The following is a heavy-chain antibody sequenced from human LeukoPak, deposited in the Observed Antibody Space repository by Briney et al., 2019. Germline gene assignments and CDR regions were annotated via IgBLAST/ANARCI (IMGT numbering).Heavy chain of an antibody. D-gene: IGHD4-17*01. V-gene: IGHV3-23*01. J-gene: IGHJ4*02. CDR3: AKGKMTTVTWGSYFEY. CDR1: GFTFSSYA. Sequence: PGGSLRLSCAASGFTFSSYAMSWVRQAPGKGLEWISLISGSGGNTYYADSMKGRFTISRDNSKNTVYLQMNSLRAEDTAVYYCAKGKMTTVTWGSYFEYWGQGTLVTVSS. CDR2: ISGSGGNT.